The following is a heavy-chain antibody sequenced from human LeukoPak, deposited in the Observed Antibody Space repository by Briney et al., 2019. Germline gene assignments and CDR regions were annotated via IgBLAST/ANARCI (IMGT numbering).Heavy chain of an antibody. CDR1: GLTLSSYA. CDR3: ARDQEWFNP. V-gene: IGHV3-23*01. J-gene: IGHJ5*02. Sequence: PGGSLRLSCAASGLTLSSYAMSWVRQAPGKGLEWVSGVSGSGGSTYYADSVKGRFTISRDNSKNTLYLQMNSLRAEDTAVYYCARDQEWFNPWGQGTLVTVSS. CDR2: VSGSGGST.